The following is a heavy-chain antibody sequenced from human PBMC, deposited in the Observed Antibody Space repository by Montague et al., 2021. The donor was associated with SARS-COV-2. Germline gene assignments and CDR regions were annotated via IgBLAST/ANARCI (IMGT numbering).Heavy chain of an antibody. CDR2: ISHSGSA. J-gene: IGHJ4*02. CDR1: GGSFSDYK. Sequence: SETLSLTCAVYGGSFSDYKWTWIRQSPGKGLEWLGQISHSGSANYNPSLKSRVTISVDTAKNQFSLMLTFVTVADTAVYYCTSGAPGYWGQGTLVTVSS. CDR3: TSGAPGY. V-gene: IGHV4-34*01.